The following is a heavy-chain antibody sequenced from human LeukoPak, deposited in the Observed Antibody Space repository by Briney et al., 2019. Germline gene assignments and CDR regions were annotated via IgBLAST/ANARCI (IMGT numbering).Heavy chain of an antibody. CDR1: GGTFSSYA. V-gene: IGHV1-69*04. D-gene: IGHD1-1*01. CDR3: ARGDWNDVLYYGMDV. Sequence: SVKVSCKASGGTFSSYAISWVRQAPGQGLEWMGRIIPILGIANYAQKFQGRVTMTRDTSTSTVYMELSSLRSEDTAVYYCARGDWNDVLYYGMDVWGQGTTVTVSS. J-gene: IGHJ6*02. CDR2: IIPILGIA.